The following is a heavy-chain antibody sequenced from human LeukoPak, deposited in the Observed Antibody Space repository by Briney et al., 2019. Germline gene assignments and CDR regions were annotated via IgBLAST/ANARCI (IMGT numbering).Heavy chain of an antibody. CDR3: VKARMPHCGTDCLES. CDR1: GFTFSNYG. J-gene: IGHJ4*02. CDR2: IRGSGGGT. D-gene: IGHD2-21*02. V-gene: IGHV3-23*01. Sequence: GGSLRLSCAASGFTFSNYGMSWVRQAPGKGLEWVSVIRGSGGGTYYADSVKGRFTISRDNSKNTVYLQMNSLRAEDTAVYYCVKARMPHCGTDCLESWGQGTLVTVSS.